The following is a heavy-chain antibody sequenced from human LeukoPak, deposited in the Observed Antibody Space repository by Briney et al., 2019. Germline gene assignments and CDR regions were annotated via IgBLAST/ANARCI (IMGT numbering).Heavy chain of an antibody. J-gene: IGHJ4*02. Sequence: SETLSLTCTVSGGSMSSYYWSWIRQPPGKGLEWIGYIYYSGSTNYNPSLKSRVTISVDTSKNQFSLKLSSVTAADTAVYYCARGDEGDSFDYWGQGTLVTVSS. CDR1: GGSMSSYY. CDR2: IYYSGST. V-gene: IGHV4-59*01. D-gene: IGHD1-26*01. CDR3: ARGDEGDSFDY.